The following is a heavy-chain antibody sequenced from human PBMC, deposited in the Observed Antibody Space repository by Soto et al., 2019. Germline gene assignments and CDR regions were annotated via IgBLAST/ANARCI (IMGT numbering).Heavy chain of an antibody. CDR2: ISSSSSYI. J-gene: IGHJ3*02. V-gene: IGHV3-21*01. D-gene: IGHD2-2*03. CDR1: GFTFSSYS. CDR3: ARDRSGRNGFEVDIVVVPAADDAFDI. Sequence: KPGGSLRLSCAASGFTFSSYSMNWVRQAPGKGLEWVSSISSSSSYIYYADSVKGRFTISRDNAKNSLYLQMNSLRAEDTAVYYCARDRSGRNGFEVDIVVVPAADDAFDIWGQGTMVTVSS.